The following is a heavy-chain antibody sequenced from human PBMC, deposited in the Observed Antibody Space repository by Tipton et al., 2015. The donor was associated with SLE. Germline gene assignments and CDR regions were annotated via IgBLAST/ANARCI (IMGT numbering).Heavy chain of an antibody. CDR1: GGSISSYY. CDR3: ARDLAIFGVVPFNYMDI. CDR2: LYYSGST. V-gene: IGHV4-59*12. Sequence: LRLSCTVSGGSISSYYWSWIRQPPGKGLEWIGNLYYSGSTNYNPSLKSRVTISVDMSKNQVSLMLNSVTAADTAVYYCARDLAIFGVVPFNYMDIWGKGTTVTASS. J-gene: IGHJ6*03. D-gene: IGHD3-3*01.